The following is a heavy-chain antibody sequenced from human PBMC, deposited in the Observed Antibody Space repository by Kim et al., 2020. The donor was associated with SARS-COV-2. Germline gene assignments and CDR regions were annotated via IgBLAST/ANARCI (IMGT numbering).Heavy chain of an antibody. Sequence: ADSGKGRFTISRDNSKNTLYLQMNSLRAEDTAVYYCARDGRFLEWSYIDYWGQGTLVTVSS. J-gene: IGHJ4*02. V-gene: IGHV3-30*07. D-gene: IGHD3-3*01. CDR3: ARDGRFLEWSYIDY.